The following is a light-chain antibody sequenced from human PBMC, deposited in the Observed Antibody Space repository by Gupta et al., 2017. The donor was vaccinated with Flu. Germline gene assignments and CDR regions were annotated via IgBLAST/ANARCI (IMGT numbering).Light chain of an antibody. V-gene: IGLV1-44*01. CDR2: SNN. CDR1: YSNIGRNS. CDR3: ASWYDTLNGWV. Sequence: QSLLTQPPSVSGTPGQRVTISCSRRYSNIGRNSVTWYHQLPASAPRLLIYSNNLLPSAVPDRFTGSKSYAAASLAITSLQSEHEADYFCASWYDTLNGWVSGGGTKLTVL. J-gene: IGLJ3*02.